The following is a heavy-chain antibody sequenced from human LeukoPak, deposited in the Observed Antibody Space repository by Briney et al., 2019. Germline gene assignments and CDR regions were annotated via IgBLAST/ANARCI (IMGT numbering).Heavy chain of an antibody. Sequence: SETLSLTCSVSGYSISSGYYWGWIRQPPGKGLEWIGSVYHSGSTYNNPSLKTRVIISVDTSKNQFSLKLSSVTAADTAVYYCAREVLAAAGTYDYWGQGNLVTVSS. V-gene: IGHV4-38-2*02. CDR3: AREVLAAAGTYDY. CDR1: GYSISSGYY. D-gene: IGHD6-13*01. CDR2: VYHSGST. J-gene: IGHJ4*02.